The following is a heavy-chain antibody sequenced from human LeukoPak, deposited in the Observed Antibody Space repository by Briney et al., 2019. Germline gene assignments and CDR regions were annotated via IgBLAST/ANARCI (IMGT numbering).Heavy chain of an antibody. D-gene: IGHD5-12*01. CDR3: ARDYLPQGGYAGYNWFDP. J-gene: IGHJ5*02. Sequence: SETLSLTCTVSGGSISSSSYYWGWIRQPPGKGLEWIGSIYYSGSTYYNPSLKSRVTISVDTSKNQFSLKLSSVTAADTAVYYCARDYLPQGGYAGYNWFDPWGQGTLVTVSS. CDR2: IYYSGST. CDR1: GGSISSSSYY. V-gene: IGHV4-39*02.